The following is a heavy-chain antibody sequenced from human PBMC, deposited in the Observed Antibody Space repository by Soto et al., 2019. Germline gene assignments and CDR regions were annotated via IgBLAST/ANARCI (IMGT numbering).Heavy chain of an antibody. J-gene: IGHJ4*02. Sequence: PLETLSLTCAVSGGYISGGYYSWSWIRQPPGKGLEWIGYIYHSGSTYYNPSLKSRVTISVDRSKNQFSLKLSSVTAADTAVYYCARFDSSGYYALDYWGQGTLVTVSS. CDR1: GGYISGGYYS. CDR3: ARFDSSGYYALDY. V-gene: IGHV4-30-2*01. D-gene: IGHD3-22*01. CDR2: IYHSGST.